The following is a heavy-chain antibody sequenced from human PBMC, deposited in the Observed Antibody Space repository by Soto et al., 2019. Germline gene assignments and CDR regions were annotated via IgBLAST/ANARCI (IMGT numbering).Heavy chain of an antibody. J-gene: IGHJ4*02. V-gene: IGHV3-23*01. Sequence: GGSLRLSCAAPGFTFSSYGISWVRQAPGKGLEWVSGISGSGGTTYYADSVKGRFTISRDNPKNTLYLQMNSLRAEDTAVYYCAKSRGYSYAAIFDRWGQGTLVTVSS. D-gene: IGHD5-18*01. CDR1: GFTFSSYG. CDR3: AKSRGYSYAAIFDR. CDR2: ISGSGGTT.